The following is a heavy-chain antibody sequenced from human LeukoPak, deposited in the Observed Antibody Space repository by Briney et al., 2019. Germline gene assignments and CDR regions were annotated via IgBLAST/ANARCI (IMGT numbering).Heavy chain of an antibody. V-gene: IGHV4-34*01. CDR2: INHSGST. J-gene: IGHJ3*02. Sequence: PSETLSLTCAVYGGSLSGYYWSWIRQPPGKGLEWIGEINHSGSTNYNPSLKSRVTISVDTSKNQFSLKLSSVTAADTAVYYCARAGRSAFDIWGQGTMVTVSS. D-gene: IGHD3-10*01. CDR3: ARAGRSAFDI. CDR1: GGSLSGYY.